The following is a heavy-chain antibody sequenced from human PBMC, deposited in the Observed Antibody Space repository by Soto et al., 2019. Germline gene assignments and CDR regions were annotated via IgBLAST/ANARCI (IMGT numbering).Heavy chain of an antibody. CDR3: ARGPSSLTRFDY. D-gene: IGHD2-2*01. CDR1: GFTFSSYG. Sequence: GGSLRLSCAASGFTFSSYGMHWVRQAPGKGLEWVAVIWYDGSNKYYADSVKGRFTISRDNSKNTLYLQMDSLRAEDTAAYYCARGPSSLTRFDYWGQGTLVTVSS. J-gene: IGHJ4*02. CDR2: IWYDGSNK. V-gene: IGHV3-33*01.